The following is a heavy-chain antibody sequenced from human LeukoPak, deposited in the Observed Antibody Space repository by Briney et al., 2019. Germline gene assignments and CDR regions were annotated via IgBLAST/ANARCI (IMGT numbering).Heavy chain of an antibody. J-gene: IGHJ5*02. V-gene: IGHV4-34*01. D-gene: IGHD1-26*01. CDR1: GGSFSGYY. CDR3: ARVSYVRGPRSRNWFDP. Sequence: SETLSLTCAVYGGSFSGYYWSWIRQPPGKGLEWIGEINHSGSTNYNPSLRSRVTISVDTSKNQFSLKLSSVAAADTAVYYCARVSYVRGPRSRNWFDPWGQGTLVTVSS. CDR2: INHSGST.